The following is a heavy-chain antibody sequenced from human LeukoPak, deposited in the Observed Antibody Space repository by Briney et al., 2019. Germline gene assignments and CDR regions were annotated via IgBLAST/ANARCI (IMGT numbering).Heavy chain of an antibody. CDR2: ISGSGGST. D-gene: IGHD3-22*01. Sequence: GGSLRLSCAASGSTFSSYAMSWVRQAPGKGLEWVSAISGSGGSTYYADSVKGRFTISRDNSKNTLYLQMNSLRAEDTAVYYCAKDPFHSSVTLGWGQGTLVTVSS. CDR3: AKDPFHSSVTLG. V-gene: IGHV3-23*01. J-gene: IGHJ4*02. CDR1: GSTFSSYA.